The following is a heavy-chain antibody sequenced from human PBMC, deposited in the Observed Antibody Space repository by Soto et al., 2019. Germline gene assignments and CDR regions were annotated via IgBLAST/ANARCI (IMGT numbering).Heavy chain of an antibody. Sequence: GESLKISCKGSGYSFTSYWIGWVHQMPGKGLEWMGIIYPGDSDTRYSPSFQGQVTISADKSISTAYLQWSSLKASDTAMYYCARLPTPDYYYYYGMDVWGQGTTVTVSS. J-gene: IGHJ6*02. CDR3: ARLPTPDYYYYYGMDV. V-gene: IGHV5-51*07. D-gene: IGHD4-17*01. CDR1: GYSFTSYW. CDR2: IYPGDSDT.